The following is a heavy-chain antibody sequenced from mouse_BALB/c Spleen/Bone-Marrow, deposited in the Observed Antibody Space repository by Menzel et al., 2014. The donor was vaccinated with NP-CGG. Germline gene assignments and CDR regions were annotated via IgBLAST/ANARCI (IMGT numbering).Heavy chain of an antibody. CDR1: GYVFSNSW. Sequence: QVLLQQSGPELVKPGASVKISCKASGYVFSNSWMNWVKQRPGEGLEWIGRINPGNGDSNYNGKFKGKATLTADNSSSTAYMQLSSLTSVDSAVYFCARRRTVITTVVDYFDVWGAGTTVTVSS. D-gene: IGHD1-1*01. V-gene: IGHV1-82*01. J-gene: IGHJ1*01. CDR3: ARRRTVITTVVDYFDV. CDR2: INPGNGDS.